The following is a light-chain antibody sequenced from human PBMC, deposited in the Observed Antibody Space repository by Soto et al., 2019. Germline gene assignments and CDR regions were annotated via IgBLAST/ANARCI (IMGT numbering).Light chain of an antibody. Sequence: EIVLTQSPGTLPLSPGERATLSCSASMSVASNYVAWYQQKPGQAPRLLIYAASGRATGIPDRFSGSGSGTDFTLTISRLEPEDLAVYYCQQYGRAPWTFGQGTKVEIK. CDR1: MSVASNY. J-gene: IGKJ1*01. CDR3: QQYGRAPWT. CDR2: AAS. V-gene: IGKV3-20*01.